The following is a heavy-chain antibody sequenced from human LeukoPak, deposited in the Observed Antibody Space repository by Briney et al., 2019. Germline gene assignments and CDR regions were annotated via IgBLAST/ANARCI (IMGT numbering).Heavy chain of an antibody. J-gene: IGHJ4*02. CDR1: GFTFSSYA. CDR2: ISSSGGST. Sequence: PGGSLRLSCAASGFTFSSYAMSWVRQAPGKGLEWVSAISSSGGSTYYADSVKGRFTISRDNSKNTLYLQMNSLRAEDTAVYYCAKGANYYDSSGLDYWGQGTLVTVSS. D-gene: IGHD3-22*01. CDR3: AKGANYYDSSGLDY. V-gene: IGHV3-23*01.